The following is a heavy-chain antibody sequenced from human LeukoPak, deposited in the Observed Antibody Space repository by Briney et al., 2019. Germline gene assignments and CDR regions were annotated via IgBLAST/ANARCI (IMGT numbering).Heavy chain of an antibody. CDR2: IYHSGST. V-gene: IGHV4-59*01. D-gene: IGHD6-13*01. J-gene: IGHJ4*02. CDR3: AAGYSSTWYSFDY. CDR1: GDSISSYY. Sequence: PSETLSLTCTVSGDSISSYYWSWIRQPPGKGLEWIGYIYHSGSTTYNPSLKSRVTISADTSKDQFSLKRASVTAADTAVYYCAAGYSSTWYSFDYWGQGTLVTVSS.